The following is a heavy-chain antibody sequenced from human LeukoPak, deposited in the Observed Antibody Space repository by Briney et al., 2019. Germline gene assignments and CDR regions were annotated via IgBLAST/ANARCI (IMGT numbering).Heavy chain of an antibody. CDR1: GGTFSSYA. V-gene: IGHV1-69*01. J-gene: IGHJ4*02. CDR2: IIPIFGTA. Sequence: SVKVSCKASGGTFSSYAISWVRQAPGQGLEWMGGIIPIFGTANYAQKFQGRVTITADESTSTAYMELSSLRSEDTAVYYCAKEGDLSRDYDFWSGYRGGPLYYFDYWGQGTLVTVSS. CDR3: AKEGDLSRDYDFWSGYRGGPLYYFDY. D-gene: IGHD3-3*01.